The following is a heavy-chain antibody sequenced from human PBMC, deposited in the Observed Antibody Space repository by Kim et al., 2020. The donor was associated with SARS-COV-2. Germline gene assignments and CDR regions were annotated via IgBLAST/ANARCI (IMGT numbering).Heavy chain of an antibody. CDR3: ARDSPLYYYYGMDV. J-gene: IGHJ6*02. V-gene: IGHV6-1*01. Sequence: AVSVKSRITINPDTPKNQFSLQLNSVTPEDTAVYYCARDSPLYYYYGMDVWGQGTTVTVSS.